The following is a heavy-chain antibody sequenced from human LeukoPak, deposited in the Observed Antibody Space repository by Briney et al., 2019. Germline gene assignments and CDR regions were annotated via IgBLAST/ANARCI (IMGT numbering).Heavy chain of an antibody. CDR3: ARERLWRAVGNAFDI. D-gene: IGHD6-19*01. CDR1: GGSISSYY. V-gene: IGHV4-4*07. J-gene: IGHJ3*02. CDR2: IYTSGST. Sequence: SETLSLTCTVSGGSISSYYWSWIRQPAGKGLEWIGRIYTSGSTNYNPSLKSRVTMSVDTSKNQFSLKLSSVTAADTAVYYCARERLWRAVGNAFDIWGQGTMVTVSS.